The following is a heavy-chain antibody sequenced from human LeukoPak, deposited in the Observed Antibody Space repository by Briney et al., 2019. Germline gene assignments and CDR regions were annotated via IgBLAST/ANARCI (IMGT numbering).Heavy chain of an antibody. CDR3: ARGARVAQGSRPIDY. CDR2: INHSGST. Sequence: SETLSLTCAVYGGSFSGYYWSWIRQPPGKGLEWIGEINHSGSTNYNPSLKSRVTISVDTSKNQFSLKLGSVTAADTAVYYCARGARVAQGSRPIDYWGQGTLVTVSS. J-gene: IGHJ4*02. D-gene: IGHD4-23*01. V-gene: IGHV4-34*01. CDR1: GGSFSGYY.